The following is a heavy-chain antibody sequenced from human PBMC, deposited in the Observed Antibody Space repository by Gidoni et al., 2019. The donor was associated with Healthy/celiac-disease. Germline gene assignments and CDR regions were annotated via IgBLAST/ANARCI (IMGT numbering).Heavy chain of an antibody. D-gene: IGHD6-13*01. Sequence: EVQLVESGGGLVQPGGSLRLSCAASGFTVSSNYMSWVRQAPGKGLEWVSVIYSGGSTYYADSVKGRFTISRDNSKNTLYLQMNSLRAEDTAVYYCARDGSTGYSSSRGRDYGMDVWGQGTTVTVSS. CDR2: IYSGGST. J-gene: IGHJ6*02. CDR1: GFTVSSNY. CDR3: ARDGSTGYSSSRGRDYGMDV. V-gene: IGHV3-66*01.